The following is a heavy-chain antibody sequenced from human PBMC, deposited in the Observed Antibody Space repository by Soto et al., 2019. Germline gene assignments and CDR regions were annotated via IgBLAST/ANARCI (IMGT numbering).Heavy chain of an antibody. Sequence: ASVKVSCKVSGYSFVGYYLHWMRQAPGQGLEWLGWINPTTGGTNYPQKFQGRVTMTRDTSISTAYMELSSLRSDDTAVYYCARELNTESSAYYSFAFWGQGTLVTVSS. D-gene: IGHD3-22*01. V-gene: IGHV1-2*02. CDR2: INPTTGGT. CDR3: ARELNTESSAYYSFAF. CDR1: GYSFVGYY. J-gene: IGHJ4*02.